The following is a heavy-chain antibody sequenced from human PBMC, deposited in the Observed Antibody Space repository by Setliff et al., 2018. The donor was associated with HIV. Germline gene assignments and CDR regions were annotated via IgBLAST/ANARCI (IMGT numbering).Heavy chain of an antibody. CDR3: AREGGLDYYDSSGHYSY. CDR2: IHTSGNT. Sequence: SETLSLTCTVSGASISLIAYYWSWIRQPAGKGLEWIGRIHTSGNTNYSPSLKSRVTISVDTSKNQFSLKLSSVTAADTAVYYCAREGGLDYYDSSGHYSYWGQGTLVTVSS. J-gene: IGHJ4*02. V-gene: IGHV4-61*02. CDR1: GASISLIAYY. D-gene: IGHD3-22*01.